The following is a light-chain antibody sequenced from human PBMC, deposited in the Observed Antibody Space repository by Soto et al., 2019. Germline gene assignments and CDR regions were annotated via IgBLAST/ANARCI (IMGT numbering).Light chain of an antibody. J-gene: IGKJ2*01. V-gene: IGKV1-39*01. Sequence: DIQMPQSPSSLSASVGDRVTITCRASQSISSYLNWYQQKPGKAPKLLIYAASSLQSGVPSRFSGSGSGTDFTLTIGSLQPEDFATYYCQQSYSTLYTFGQETKREIK. CDR2: AAS. CDR1: QSISSY. CDR3: QQSYSTLYT.